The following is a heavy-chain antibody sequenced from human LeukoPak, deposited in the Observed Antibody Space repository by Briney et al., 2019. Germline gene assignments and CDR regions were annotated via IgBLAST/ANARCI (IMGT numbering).Heavy chain of an antibody. Sequence: SETLSLTCTVSGSISSGDYYWSWIRQHPGKGLEWIGYIYYSGSTYYNPSLKSRVTISVDTSKNEFSLSLSSVTAADTAVYHCARDARWSRKGSAVDYWGQGTLVTVSS. J-gene: IGHJ4*02. D-gene: IGHD4-23*01. CDR3: ARDARWSRKGSAVDY. CDR2: IYYSGST. V-gene: IGHV4-31*03. CDR1: GSISSGDYY.